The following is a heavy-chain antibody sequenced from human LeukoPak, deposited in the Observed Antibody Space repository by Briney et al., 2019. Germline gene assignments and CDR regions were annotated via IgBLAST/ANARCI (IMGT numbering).Heavy chain of an antibody. V-gene: IGHV3-30*18. Sequence: PGGSLRLSCAASGFTFSSYGMHWVRQAPGKGLEWVAVISYDGSNKYYADSVKGRFTISRDNSKNTLYLQMNSLRAEDTAVYYCAKVGPINRYYYYYGMDVWGQGTTVTVSS. CDR3: AKVGPINRYYYYYGMDV. J-gene: IGHJ6*02. CDR2: ISYDGSNK. D-gene: IGHD1-14*01. CDR1: GFTFSSYG.